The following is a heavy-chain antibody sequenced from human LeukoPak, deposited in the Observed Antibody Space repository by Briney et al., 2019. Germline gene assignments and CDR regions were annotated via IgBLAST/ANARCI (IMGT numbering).Heavy chain of an antibody. J-gene: IGHJ4*02. CDR3: ARKRGYSYGLFDS. V-gene: IGHV1-46*01. Sequence: ASVKVSCKASGYTFSSYYMHWVRQAPGQGLEWMGIINPSGGSTTYAQKFQGRVTMTWDMSTSTVYMELSSLRSEDTAVYYCARKRGYSYGLFDSWGQGTLVTVSS. CDR1: GYTFSSYY. D-gene: IGHD5-18*01. CDR2: INPSGGST.